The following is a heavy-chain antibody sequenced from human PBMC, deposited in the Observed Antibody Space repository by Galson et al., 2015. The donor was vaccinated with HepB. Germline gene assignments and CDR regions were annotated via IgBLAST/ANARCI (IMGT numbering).Heavy chain of an antibody. CDR2: ISYDGSNK. D-gene: IGHD2-2*01. CDR3: ARDRCSSTSCAWGLNWFDP. J-gene: IGHJ5*02. CDR1: GFTFSSYA. Sequence: SLRLSCAASGFTFSSYAMHWVRQAPGKGLEWVAVISYDGSNKYYADSVKGRFTISRDNSKSTLYLQMNSLRAEDTAVYYCARDRCSSTSCAWGLNWFDPWGQGTLVTVSS. V-gene: IGHV3-30-3*01.